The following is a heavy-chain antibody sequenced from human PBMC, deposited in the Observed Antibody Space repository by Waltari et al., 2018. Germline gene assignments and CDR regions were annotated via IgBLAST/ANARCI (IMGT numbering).Heavy chain of an antibody. CDR2: TNHSGST. CDR1: GGSFSCYY. D-gene: IGHD3-3*01. J-gene: IGHJ5*02. V-gene: IGHV4-34*01. Sequence: QVQLQQWGAGLLKPSETLSLTCAVYGGSFSCYYWGWNRQPPGKGLVLIGETNHSGSTNYNPSLKSRVTISVDTSKNQFSLKLSSVTAADTAVYYCARERFVLRFLEWWGDWFDPWGQGTLVTVSS. CDR3: ARERFVLRFLEWWGDWFDP.